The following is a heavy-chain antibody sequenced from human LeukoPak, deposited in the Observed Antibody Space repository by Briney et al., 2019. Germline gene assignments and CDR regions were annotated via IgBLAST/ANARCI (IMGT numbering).Heavy chain of an antibody. J-gene: IGHJ6*02. CDR3: ARHDPVGYYQHGMDV. CDR1: GGSISSGGYY. V-gene: IGHV4-31*03. Sequence: SQTLSLTCTVSGGSISSGGYYWSWIRQHPGKGLEWIGYIYYSGSTYHNPSLKSRVTMSVDTSKNQFSLKLSSVTAADTAVYYCARHDPVGYYQHGMDVWGQGTTVTVSS. D-gene: IGHD2-15*01. CDR2: IYYSGST.